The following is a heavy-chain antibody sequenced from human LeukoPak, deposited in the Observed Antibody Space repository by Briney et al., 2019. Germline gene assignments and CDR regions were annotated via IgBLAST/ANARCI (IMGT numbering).Heavy chain of an antibody. Sequence: ASVKVSCKASGGTFSSYAISWVRQAPGQGLEWMGGIIPIFGTANYAQKFQGRVTITADESTSTAYMELSSLRSDDTAVYYCASYPSQSWDYYDSSGYYHWGQGTLVTVSS. CDR2: IIPIFGTA. CDR1: GGTFSSYA. D-gene: IGHD3-22*01. J-gene: IGHJ5*02. V-gene: IGHV1-69*01. CDR3: ASYPSQSWDYYDSSGYYH.